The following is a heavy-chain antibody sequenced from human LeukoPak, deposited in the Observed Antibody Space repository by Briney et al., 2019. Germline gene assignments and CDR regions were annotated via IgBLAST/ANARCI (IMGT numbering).Heavy chain of an antibody. CDR3: ARDRNSGGDAFDI. Sequence: GASVKVSCKASGYTFTSYYMHWVRQAPGQGLEWMGIINPSGGSTSYAQKFQGRVTMTRDMSTSTVYMELSSLRSEDTAVYFCARDRNSGGDAFDIWGQGTMVTVSS. CDR2: INPSGGST. V-gene: IGHV1-46*01. CDR1: GYTFTSYY. J-gene: IGHJ3*02. D-gene: IGHD6-19*01.